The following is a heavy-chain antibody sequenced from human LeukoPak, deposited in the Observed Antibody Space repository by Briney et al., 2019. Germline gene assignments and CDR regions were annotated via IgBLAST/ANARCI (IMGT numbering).Heavy chain of an antibody. D-gene: IGHD3/OR15-3a*01. J-gene: IGHJ4*02. Sequence: GGSLRLSCAASGFTFSTYAMSWLRQAPGKGLEWVGFIRSKAYGGTTEYAASVKGRFTISRDDSKSIAYLQMNSLKTEDTAVYYCTRRDGSFLDPNEIDYWGQGTLVTVSS. CDR2: IRSKAYGGTT. V-gene: IGHV3-49*03. CDR1: GFTFSTYA. CDR3: TRRDGSFLDPNEIDY.